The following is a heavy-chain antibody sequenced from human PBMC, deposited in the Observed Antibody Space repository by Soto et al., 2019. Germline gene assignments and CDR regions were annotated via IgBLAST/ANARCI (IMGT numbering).Heavy chain of an antibody. J-gene: IGHJ2*01. CDR2: ISSSGSSI. V-gene: IGHV3-48*02. CDR3: ARSVVVTAIAPYWYFDL. CDR1: GFTFITYS. D-gene: IGHD2-21*02. Sequence: EEQLVKSGGGLVQPGGSLRLSCAASGFTFITYSMTWVRQAPGKGLEWVSYISSSGSSIYYADSVEGRFTISRDNAKNSLFLQMNSLRDEDTAVYYCARSVVVTAIAPYWYFDLWGRGTLVTVSS.